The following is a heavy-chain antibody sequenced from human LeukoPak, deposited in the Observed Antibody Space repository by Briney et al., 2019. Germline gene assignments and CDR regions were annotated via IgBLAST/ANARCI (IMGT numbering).Heavy chain of an antibody. CDR1: GGSISTDY. D-gene: IGHD3-10*01. V-gene: IGHV4-59*01. Sequence: PSETLSLTCTVSGGSISTDYWSGIRQPPGKGLEWIGYIYYTGSTDYNPSLRSRVTISLDTSKNQFSLRLNSVTAADTAVYYCTRGLLVRGIRYYYMDVWGEGTTVTISS. CDR3: TRGLLVRGIRYYYMDV. J-gene: IGHJ6*03. CDR2: IYYTGST.